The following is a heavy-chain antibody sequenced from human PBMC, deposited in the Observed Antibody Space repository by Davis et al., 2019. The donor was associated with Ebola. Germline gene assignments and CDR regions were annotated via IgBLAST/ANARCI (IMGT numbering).Heavy chain of an antibody. CDR1: GGSFSGYY. CDR3: ARGRGSGWFKGYYFDY. J-gene: IGHJ4*02. Sequence: MPSETLSLTRAVYGGSFSGYYWSWIRQPPGKGLEWIGEINHSGSTNYNPSLKSRVTISVDTSKNQFSLKLSSVTAADTAVYYCARGRGSGWFKGYYFDYWGQGTLVTVSS. D-gene: IGHD6-19*01. V-gene: IGHV4-34*01. CDR2: INHSGST.